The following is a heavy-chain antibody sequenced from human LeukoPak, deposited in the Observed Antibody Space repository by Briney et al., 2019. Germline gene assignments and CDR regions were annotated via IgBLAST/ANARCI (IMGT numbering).Heavy chain of an antibody. V-gene: IGHV4-59*01. Sequence: SETLSLTCTVSGGSISSYYWSWIRQPPGKGLEWIGYIYYSGSTNYNPSLKSRVTISVDTSKNQFSLKLSSVTAADTAVYYCARHCSGGSCYFLIDYWGQGTLVTVSS. CDR1: GGSISSYY. CDR2: IYYSGST. D-gene: IGHD2-15*01. J-gene: IGHJ4*02. CDR3: ARHCSGGSCYFLIDY.